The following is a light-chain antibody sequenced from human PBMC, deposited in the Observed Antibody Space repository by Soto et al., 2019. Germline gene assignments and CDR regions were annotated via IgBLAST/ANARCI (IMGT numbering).Light chain of an antibody. J-gene: IGKJ4*01. CDR1: QSVNSN. CDR2: DAS. V-gene: IGKV3-15*01. Sequence: EIVMTQSPATLSVSPGERATLSCRASQSVNSNLAWYRQKPGQAPRLLISDASTRATGVPARFWGSGAGTEFSHTSSSRQSEDSGIYYCQQYHFWPPLTFGGGTKVEIK. CDR3: QQYHFWPPLT.